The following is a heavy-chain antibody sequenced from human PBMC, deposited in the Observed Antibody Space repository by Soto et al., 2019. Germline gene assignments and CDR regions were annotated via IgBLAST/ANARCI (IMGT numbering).Heavy chain of an antibody. CDR1: GFTFISHA. D-gene: IGHD4-17*01. CDR2: ICGSGGST. V-gene: IGHV3-23*01. J-gene: IGHJ5*02. CDR3: ANTSTVTSRVFNP. Sequence: EVQLLESGGDLIHPGGSLRLSCAASGFTFISHAMSWVRQAPGKGLEWVASICGSGGSTYYADSVKGRFTISIDNTTNTLSLQRNSLRDADSAVYYCANTSTVTSRVFNPWSESTLFTVSS.